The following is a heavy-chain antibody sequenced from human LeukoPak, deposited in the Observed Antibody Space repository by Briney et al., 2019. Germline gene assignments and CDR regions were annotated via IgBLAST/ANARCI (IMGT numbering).Heavy chain of an antibody. CDR2: ISYDGSNK. V-gene: IGHV3-30-3*01. Sequence: PGGSLRLSCAASGFTFSSYAMHWVRQAPGKGLEWVAVISYDGSNKYYADSVKGRFTISRDNSKNTLYLQMNSLRAEDTAVYYCARSQDSYGPDDAFDIWGQGTMVTVSS. CDR1: GFTFSSYA. D-gene: IGHD5-18*01. J-gene: IGHJ3*02. CDR3: ARSQDSYGPDDAFDI.